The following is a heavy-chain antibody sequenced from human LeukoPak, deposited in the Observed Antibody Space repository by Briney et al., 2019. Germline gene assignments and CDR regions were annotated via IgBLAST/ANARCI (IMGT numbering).Heavy chain of an antibody. CDR2: ISDSGST. CDR1: GGSISSYY. Sequence: PSETLSLTCTVSGGSISSYYWSWIRQPPGKGLEWIGYISDSGSTKYNPSLKSRVTISGDTSKKQFSLKLSSVTAADTAVYYCARHIVVVSANRHDYYYYGLDVWGQGTTVTVSS. CDR3: ARHIVVVSANRHDYYYYGLDV. D-gene: IGHD2-2*01. J-gene: IGHJ6*02. V-gene: IGHV4-59*08.